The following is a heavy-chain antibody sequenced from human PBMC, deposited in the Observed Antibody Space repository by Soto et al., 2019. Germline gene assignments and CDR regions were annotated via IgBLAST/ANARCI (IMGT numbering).Heavy chain of an antibody. CDR2: IFFTGAI. CDR1: GDSVTFGHHY. D-gene: IGHD3-10*01. CDR3: ARARPDSAGSSLGRRLDV. J-gene: IGHJ6*02. V-gene: IGHV4-61*01. Sequence: QVQLQESGPGLVKPSGTLSLICIVSGDSVTFGHHYWSWIRQPPGKGLEWIGHIFFTGAINYSPSLTSRVTMSVDSSKSQFSLNLTSVSAADSAIYYCARARPDSAGSSLGRRLDVWGQGTTVTVSS.